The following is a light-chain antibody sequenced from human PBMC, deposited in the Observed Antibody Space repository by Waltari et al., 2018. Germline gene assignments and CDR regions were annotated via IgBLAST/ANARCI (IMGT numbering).Light chain of an antibody. V-gene: IGKV6-21*01. CDR2: YAS. J-gene: IGKJ2*01. CDR3: HQSRSLPYT. Sequence: IVLTQSREFQSVPPQEKVTLTCRASQSIGSNLHWYQQKLDQSPKLLIKYASQSVSGVPSRFSGSGSGTDFTLTINSLEAEDAATYYCHQSRSLPYTFGQGTKLEIK. CDR1: QSIGSN.